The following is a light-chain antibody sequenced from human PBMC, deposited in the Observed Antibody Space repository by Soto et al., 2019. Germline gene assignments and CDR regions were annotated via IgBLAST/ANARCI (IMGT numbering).Light chain of an antibody. V-gene: IGKV3-20*01. CDR2: GTS. J-gene: IGKJ2*01. Sequence: EIVLTQSPGTLSLSPGERATFSCRTSQTINTEFLAWYQQRPGLAPRLLIHGTSNRATGIPDRFSGSGSGTDFPLTIRALEPEDFAVYYCQPYGSSPLYAFGQGTKLEI. CDR3: QPYGSSPLYA. CDR1: QTINTEF.